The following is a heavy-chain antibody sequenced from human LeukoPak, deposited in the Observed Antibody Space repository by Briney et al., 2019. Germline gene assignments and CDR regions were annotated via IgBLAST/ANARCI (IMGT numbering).Heavy chain of an antibody. CDR2: ISGSGGST. V-gene: IGHV3-23*01. D-gene: IGHD6-19*01. CDR3: AKGTSHGIAVAGPGYYFDY. J-gene: IGHJ4*02. CDR1: GFTFSSYA. Sequence: QPGGSLRLSCAASGFTFSSYAMSWFRQAPGKGLEWVSAISGSGGSTYYADSVKGRFTISRDNSKNTLYLQMNSLRAEDTAVYYCAKGTSHGIAVAGPGYYFDYWGQGTLVTVSS.